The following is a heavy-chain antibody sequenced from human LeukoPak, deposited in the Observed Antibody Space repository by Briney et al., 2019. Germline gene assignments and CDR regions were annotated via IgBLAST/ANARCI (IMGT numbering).Heavy chain of an antibody. J-gene: IGHJ4*02. Sequence: GGSLRLSCAASGFTFSSYAMRWVRQAPGKGLEWVSAISPSSGTFYVDSVKGRFTISRDNSKNTLYLQMNSLRAEDTAVYYCARPQSSSGYYWPFDDWGQGTLVTVSS. CDR1: GFTFSSYA. D-gene: IGHD3-22*01. CDR3: ARPQSSSGYYWPFDD. CDR2: ISPSSGT. V-gene: IGHV3-23*01.